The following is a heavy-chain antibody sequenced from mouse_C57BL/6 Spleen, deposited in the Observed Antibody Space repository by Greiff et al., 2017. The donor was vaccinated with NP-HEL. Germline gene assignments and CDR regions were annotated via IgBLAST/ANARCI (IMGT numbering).Heavy chain of an antibody. CDR1: GYTFTSYW. Sequence: QVQLQQPGTELVKPGASVKLSCKASGYTFTSYWMHWVKQRPGQGLEWIGNINPSNGGTKYNEKLKSKATLTVDKSSSTAYMQLSSLTSEDSAVYYCARGGSRGYFDYWGQGTTLTVSS. D-gene: IGHD3-2*02. CDR2: INPSNGGT. J-gene: IGHJ2*01. CDR3: ARGGSRGYFDY. V-gene: IGHV1-53*01.